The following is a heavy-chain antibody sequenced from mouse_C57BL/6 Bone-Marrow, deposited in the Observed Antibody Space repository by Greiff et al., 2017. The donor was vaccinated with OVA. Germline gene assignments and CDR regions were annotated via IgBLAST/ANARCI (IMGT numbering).Heavy chain of an antibody. D-gene: IGHD3-2*02. J-gene: IGHJ3*01. CDR1: GYSITSGYY. CDR3: ASGQLRLRRFAY. Sequence: ESGPGLVKPSQSLSLTCSVTGYSITSGYYWNWIRQFPGNKLEWMGYISYDGSNNYNPSLKNRISITRDTSKNQFFLKLNSVTTEDTATYYCASGQLRLRRFAYWGQGTLVTVSA. CDR2: ISYDGSN. V-gene: IGHV3-6*01.